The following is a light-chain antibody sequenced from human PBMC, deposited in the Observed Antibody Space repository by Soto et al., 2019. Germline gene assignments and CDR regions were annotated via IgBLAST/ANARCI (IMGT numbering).Light chain of an antibody. J-gene: IGKJ2*01. CDR1: QAINTY. V-gene: IGKV1-39*01. CDR2: SAS. CDR3: QQSSSTPHT. Sequence: DIQMTQSPSSLSASQGDRVTITCRASQAINTYLHWFQQRPGGAPKLLIYSASSLQTGVPPRFSGSGSGTHFTLTITNLQAEDFATYYCQQSSSTPHTFGQGTKVDIK.